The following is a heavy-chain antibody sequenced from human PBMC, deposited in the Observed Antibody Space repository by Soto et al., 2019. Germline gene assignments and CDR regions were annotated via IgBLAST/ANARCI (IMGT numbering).Heavy chain of an antibody. D-gene: IGHD6-6*01. CDR2: IYYSGST. V-gene: IGHV4-59*08. CDR1: SGSISSYY. CDR3: ARGGQLGPNWFAP. Sequence: SETLSLTCTVSSGSISSYYWSWIRQPPGKGLEWIGYIYYSGSTYYNPSLKSRVTISVDTSKNQFSLKLSSVTAADTAVYYCARGGQLGPNWFAPWGQGTLVTVSS. J-gene: IGHJ5*02.